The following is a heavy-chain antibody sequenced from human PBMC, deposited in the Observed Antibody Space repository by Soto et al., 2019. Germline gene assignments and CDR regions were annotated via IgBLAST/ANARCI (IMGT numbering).Heavy chain of an antibody. Sequence: GGSLRLSCAASGFTISSYAMHWVRQAPGKGLEWVAVISYDGSNKYYADSVKGRFTISRDNSKNTLYLQMNSLRAEDTAVYYCARDQGSFAGYDILTGYPQFDYWGQGTLVTVSS. V-gene: IGHV3-30-3*01. J-gene: IGHJ4*02. CDR2: ISYDGSNK. D-gene: IGHD3-9*01. CDR3: ARDQGSFAGYDILTGYPQFDY. CDR1: GFTISSYA.